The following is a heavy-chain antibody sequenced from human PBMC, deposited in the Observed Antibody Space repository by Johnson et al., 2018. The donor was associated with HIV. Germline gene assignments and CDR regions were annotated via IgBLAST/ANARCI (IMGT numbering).Heavy chain of an antibody. CDR1: GFSVIRYY. J-gene: IGHJ3*02. D-gene: IGHD4-17*01. Sequence: VQLVESGRGFIQPGGSLRLSCAASGFSVIRYYMFWVRQAPGMGLEWVSLLYSDVRAEYADSVKGRFTISRDNSKNTLYLQIRRLRAGDTALYYCARSRGGGDYAPEAFDIWGQGTMVTVSS. CDR2: LYSDVRA. V-gene: IGHV3-53*01. CDR3: ARSRGGGDYAPEAFDI.